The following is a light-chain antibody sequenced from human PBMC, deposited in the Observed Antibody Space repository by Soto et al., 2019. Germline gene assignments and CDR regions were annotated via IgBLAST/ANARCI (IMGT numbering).Light chain of an antibody. Sequence: QSVLTQPPSASGTPGQGVTISCSGRSSNIGSNTVDWYQQFPGTAPKLLIYSNNQRPSGVPARFSGFKSGTSASLAISGLQSEDEANYYCAAWDDSLSGLYVFGTGTKLTVL. V-gene: IGLV1-44*01. CDR2: SNN. J-gene: IGLJ1*01. CDR1: SSNIGSNT. CDR3: AAWDDSLSGLYV.